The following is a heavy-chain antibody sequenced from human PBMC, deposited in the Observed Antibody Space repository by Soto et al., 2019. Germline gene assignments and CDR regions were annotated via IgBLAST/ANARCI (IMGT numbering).Heavy chain of an antibody. V-gene: IGHV1-69*01. J-gene: IGHJ4*02. CDR3: SRARIEAAGRRAFDY. D-gene: IGHD6-13*01. Sequence: QVQLVQSGAEVKKPGSSVKVSCKASGGTFSSYAISWVRQAPGQGLEWMGGISPICGTANYAQKFQGRVRITADESTSTADMELSTRRNEDKAVDYCSRARIEAAGRRAFDYWGQGTLVTVSS. CDR2: ISPICGTA. CDR1: GGTFSSYA.